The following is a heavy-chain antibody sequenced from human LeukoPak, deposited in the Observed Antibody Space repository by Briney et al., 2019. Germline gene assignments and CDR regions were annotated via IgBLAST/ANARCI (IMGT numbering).Heavy chain of an antibody. CDR2: ISSSSTTV. D-gene: IGHD6-13*01. V-gene: IGHV3-48*04. Sequence: GGSLRLSCAASGFTFSSYSMNWVRQAPGKGLEWVSYISSSSTTVYYADSVKGRFTISRDDAKNSLSLQMNSLRAEDTAVYYCARDSPRRLYSSSWFDYWGQGTLVTVSS. J-gene: IGHJ4*02. CDR3: ARDSPRRLYSSSWFDY. CDR1: GFTFSSYS.